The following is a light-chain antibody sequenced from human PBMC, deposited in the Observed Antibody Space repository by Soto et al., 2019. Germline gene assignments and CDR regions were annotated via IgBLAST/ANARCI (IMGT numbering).Light chain of an antibody. CDR1: QSVRDRY. CDR2: GAS. J-gene: IGKJ1*01. V-gene: IGKV3-20*01. CDR3: HQYDSWT. Sequence: EIVLTQSPGTLSLSPGERATLSCRASQSVRDRYLAWYQQKPGQAPSLLIYGASSRATGIPDRFSGSGSGTDFTLTISRLEPEDFAVYYCHQYDSWTFGQGTKVDIK.